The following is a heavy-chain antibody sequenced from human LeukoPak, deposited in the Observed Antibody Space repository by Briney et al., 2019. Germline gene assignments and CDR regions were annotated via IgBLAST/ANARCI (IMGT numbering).Heavy chain of an antibody. CDR1: GFTFGDYA. CDR2: IRSKAYGGTT. CDR3: TRVRGIAAAGTVYYYGMDV. V-gene: IGHV3-49*04. D-gene: IGHD6-13*01. Sequence: GGSLRLSCTASGFTFGDYAMSRVRQAPGKGLEWVGFIRSKAYGGTTEYAASVKGRFTISRDDSKRIAYLQMNSLKTEDTAVYYCTRVRGIAAAGTVYYYGMDVWGKGTTVTVSS. J-gene: IGHJ6*04.